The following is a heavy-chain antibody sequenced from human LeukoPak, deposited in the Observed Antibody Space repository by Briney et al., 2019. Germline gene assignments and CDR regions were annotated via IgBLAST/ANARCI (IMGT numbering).Heavy chain of an antibody. V-gene: IGHV4-4*09. CDR2: ISTSGST. D-gene: IGHD6-19*01. Sequence: SETLSLTCTVSGVSISSYYCSWIRQPPGKGLEWIGYISTSGSTDYSPSLKSRVTISVDRSKNRCSLNLSSVTAADTAVYYCAGHDEGSGWYRSYIDLWGRGTLVIVSS. CDR1: GVSISSYY. CDR3: AGHDEGSGWYRSYIDL. J-gene: IGHJ2*01.